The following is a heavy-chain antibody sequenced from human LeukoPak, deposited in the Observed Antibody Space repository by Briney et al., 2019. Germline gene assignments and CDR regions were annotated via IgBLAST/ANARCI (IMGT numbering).Heavy chain of an antibody. J-gene: IGHJ5*02. CDR1: GGSISSSQYF. D-gene: IGHD6-6*01. CDR3: ARVMAARREDLNWFDP. V-gene: IGHV4-39*07. CDR2: IYYSGNT. Sequence: ASETLSLTCTVAGGSISSSQYFWGWLRQPPGKGLEWIGSIYYSGNTYNPSPKSRVTISVDTSKNQFSLNLTSVNAADTAVYYCARVMAARREDLNWFDPWGQGTLVTVSS.